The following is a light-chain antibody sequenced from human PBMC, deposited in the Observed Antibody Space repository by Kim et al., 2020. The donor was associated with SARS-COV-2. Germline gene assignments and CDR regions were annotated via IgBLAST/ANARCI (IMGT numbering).Light chain of an antibody. CDR2: KAS. V-gene: IGKV1-5*03. Sequence: DIQMTQSPSTLSTSVGDRVTITCRASQSISSWLAWYQQKPGKAPKLLIYKASSLESGVPSRFSGSGSGTEFTLTTSSLQPDDFATYYCQQYNSYPYTFGGGTKVDIK. CDR1: QSISSW. J-gene: IGKJ4*01. CDR3: QQYNSYPYT.